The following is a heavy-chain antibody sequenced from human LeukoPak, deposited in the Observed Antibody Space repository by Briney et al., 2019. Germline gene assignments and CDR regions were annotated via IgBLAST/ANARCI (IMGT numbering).Heavy chain of an antibody. J-gene: IGHJ4*02. V-gene: IGHV3-64D*06. CDR2: IRSNGGST. CDR3: VKGSVTRVRGVISLDY. CDR1: GFPFSNQP. D-gene: IGHD3-10*01. Sequence: GGAPRLLWSASGFPFSNQPMHLVRQAPGKGLEYVSAIRSNGGSTYYADSVKGRFTISRDNSKNTLYLQMSSLRAEDTAVYYCVKGSVTRVRGVISLDYWGQGTLVTVSS.